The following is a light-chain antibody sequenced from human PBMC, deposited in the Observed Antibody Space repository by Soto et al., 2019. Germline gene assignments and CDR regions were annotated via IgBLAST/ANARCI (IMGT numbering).Light chain of an antibody. Sequence: EIVMTQSPVTLSVSPGERVTLSCSATQSVTNKLAWYQQKPGQAPRLLIYAASTRITGVPARFSGSGSGAEFTLTISSLQSEDFAVYYCQQYNDWPRTFGGGTKVEIK. V-gene: IGKV3-15*01. CDR3: QQYNDWPRT. CDR2: AAS. CDR1: QSVTNK. J-gene: IGKJ4*01.